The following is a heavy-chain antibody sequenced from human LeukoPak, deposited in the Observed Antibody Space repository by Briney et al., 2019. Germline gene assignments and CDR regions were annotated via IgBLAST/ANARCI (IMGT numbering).Heavy chain of an antibody. J-gene: IGHJ6*03. V-gene: IGHV3-53*01. CDR2: IYSGGSA. CDR3: AREKGDCSSTSCPHPYYYYYMDV. Sequence: GGSLRLSCAASGFTFSNAWMSWVRQAPGKGLEWVSVIYSGGSAYYADSVKGRFTISRDNSKNTLYLQMNSLRAEDTAVYYCAREKGDCSSTSCPHPYYYYYMDVWGKGTTVTVSS. CDR1: GFTFSNAW. D-gene: IGHD2-2*01.